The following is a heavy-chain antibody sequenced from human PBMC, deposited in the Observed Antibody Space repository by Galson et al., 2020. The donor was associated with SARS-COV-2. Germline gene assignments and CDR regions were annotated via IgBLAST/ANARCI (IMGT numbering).Heavy chain of an antibody. Sequence: SETLSLTCTVSGGSISSYYWSWIRQPPGKGLEWIGYIYYSGSTNYNPSLKSRVTISVATSKNQFSLKLSSVTAADTAVYYCARWECIVGAILPSCAFVIWGQGTMVSVSS. CDR2: IYYSGST. CDR3: ARWECIVGAILPSCAFVI. D-gene: IGHD1-26*01. CDR1: GGSISSYY. J-gene: IGHJ3*02. V-gene: IGHV4-59*13.